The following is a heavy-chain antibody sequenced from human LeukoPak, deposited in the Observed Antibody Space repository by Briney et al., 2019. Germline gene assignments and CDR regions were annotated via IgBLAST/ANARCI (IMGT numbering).Heavy chain of an antibody. CDR3: ARFSDTAMVIDY. Sequence: GGSLRLSCAASGFTFSSYSMNWVRQAPGKGLEWVSSISSSSSYIYYADSVKGRFTISRDNAKNSLYLQMNSLRAEDTAVYYCARFSDTAMVIDYWGQGALVTVSS. D-gene: IGHD5-18*01. J-gene: IGHJ4*02. V-gene: IGHV3-21*01. CDR1: GFTFSSYS. CDR2: ISSSSSYI.